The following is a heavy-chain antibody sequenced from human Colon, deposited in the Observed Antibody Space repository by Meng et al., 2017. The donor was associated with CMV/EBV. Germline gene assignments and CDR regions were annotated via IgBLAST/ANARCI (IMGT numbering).Heavy chain of an antibody. CDR2: ISYDRNKE. CDR1: GFSFSSHS. D-gene: IGHD4-17*01. Sequence: GGSLRLSCAASGFSFSSHSMHWVRQAPGKGLEWVALISYDRNKEYYAESVKGRFTISRDNSKNTLYLQMNSLRAEDTAVYFCARDRPVTTVTNAFYYGMDVWGQGTTVTVFS. V-gene: IGHV3-30*03. J-gene: IGHJ6*02. CDR3: ARDRPVTTVTNAFYYGMDV.